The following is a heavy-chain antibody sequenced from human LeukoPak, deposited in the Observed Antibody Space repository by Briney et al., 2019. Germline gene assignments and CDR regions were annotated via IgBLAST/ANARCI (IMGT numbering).Heavy chain of an antibody. CDR1: GGSFSSYS. CDR3: ARGYYPPRWYFDL. V-gene: IGHV4-34*01. D-gene: IGHD3-10*01. J-gene: IGHJ2*01. Sequence: SETLSLTCALYGGSFSSYSWSWTWIRQTPEKGLEWIGEIIEKGNANYNPSLKSPVTIDLDTSKNQFSLKLTSMTAADTAMYYCARGYYPPRWYFDLWGRGTLVTVSS. CDR2: IIEKGNA.